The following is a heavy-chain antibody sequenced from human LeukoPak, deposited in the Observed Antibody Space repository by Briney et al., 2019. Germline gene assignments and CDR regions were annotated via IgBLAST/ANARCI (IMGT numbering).Heavy chain of an antibody. D-gene: IGHD4-17*01. CDR2: IYPRDSDT. CDR1: GYSFTSYW. CDR3: ARPGYYGDYSFDF. J-gene: IGHJ4*02. Sequence: GESLKISCKGSGYSFTSYWIGWVRQMPGKGLEWMGIIYPRDSDTRYSPSFQGQVTISADKSISTAYLQWSSLKASDTATYYCARPGYYGDYSFDFWGQGTLVTVSS. V-gene: IGHV5-51*01.